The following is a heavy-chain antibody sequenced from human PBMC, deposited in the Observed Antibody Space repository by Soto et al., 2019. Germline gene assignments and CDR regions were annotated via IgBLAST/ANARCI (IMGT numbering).Heavy chain of an antibody. CDR1: GYTFTSYG. CDR3: ARSLLRYDRSGYSAS. Sequence: ASVKVSCKASGYTFTSYGISWVRQAPGQGLEWMGWISAYNGNTNYAQKLQGRVTMTTDTSTSTAYMELRSLRSDDTAVYYCARSLLRYDRSGYSASWGKGTLVTVSS. D-gene: IGHD3-22*01. J-gene: IGHJ5*02. V-gene: IGHV1-18*04. CDR2: ISAYNGNT.